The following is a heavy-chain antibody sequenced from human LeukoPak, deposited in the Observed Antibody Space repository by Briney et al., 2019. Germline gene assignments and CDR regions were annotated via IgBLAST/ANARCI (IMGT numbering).Heavy chain of an antibody. CDR2: IYYSGST. D-gene: IGHD2-2*01. Sequence: PSETLSLTCTVSGGSISSSSYYWGWIRQPPGKGLEWIGSIYYSGSTYYNPSLKSRVTISVDTSKNQFSLKLSSVTAAETAGYYCARHQIGVPAAPYYFDYWGQGTLVTVSS. V-gene: IGHV4-39*01. CDR1: GGSISSSSYY. CDR3: ARHQIGVPAAPYYFDY. J-gene: IGHJ4*02.